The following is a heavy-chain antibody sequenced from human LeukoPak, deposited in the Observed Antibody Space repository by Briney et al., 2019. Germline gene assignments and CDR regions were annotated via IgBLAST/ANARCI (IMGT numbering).Heavy chain of an antibody. J-gene: IGHJ4*02. CDR3: ARGRSSYSSSWYIH. CDR2: MNPNSGNT. V-gene: IGHV1-8*01. CDR1: GYTFTSYD. Sequence: ASVKVSCKTSGYTFTSYDINWVRQATGQGLEWMGWMNPNSGNTGYAQKFQGRVTMIRNTSISTAYMELSSLRSEDTAVYYCARGRSSYSSSWYIHWGQGTLVTVSS. D-gene: IGHD6-13*01.